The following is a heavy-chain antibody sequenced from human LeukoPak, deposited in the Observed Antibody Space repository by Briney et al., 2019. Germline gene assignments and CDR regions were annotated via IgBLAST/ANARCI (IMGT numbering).Heavy chain of an antibody. V-gene: IGHV1-2*02. CDR1: GYTFTGYY. Sequence: ASVKVSCKASGYTFTGYYMHWVRQAPGQGLEWMGWINPNSGGTSYAQKFQGRVTMTRDTSISTAYMELSRLRSDDTAVYYCARANRLNSDAFDIWGQGTMVTVSS. CDR2: INPNSGGT. D-gene: IGHD1-7*01. CDR3: ARANRLNSDAFDI. J-gene: IGHJ3*02.